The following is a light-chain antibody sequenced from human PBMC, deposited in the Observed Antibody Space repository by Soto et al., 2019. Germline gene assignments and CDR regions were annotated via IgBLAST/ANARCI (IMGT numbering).Light chain of an antibody. Sequence: ILMTQSPSTLSVSPGERATLSCRASQSISRNLAWYQQIPGQAPRLLIYGASTRATGIPGRFSGTGSGTDFTLTISSLQSEDFAFYYCQQRSNSPPHFGGGTKVDIK. J-gene: IGKJ4*01. V-gene: IGKV3-15*01. CDR1: QSISRN. CDR3: QQRSNSPPH. CDR2: GAS.